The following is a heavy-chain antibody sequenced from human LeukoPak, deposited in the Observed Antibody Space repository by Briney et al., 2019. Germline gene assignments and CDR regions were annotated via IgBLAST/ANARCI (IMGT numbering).Heavy chain of an antibody. CDR3: ARATLYDFWSGSPLDY. Sequence: GGSLRLSCAASGFTFSNYEMNWVRQAPGKGLEWVSYISSSSSTIYYADSVKGRFTISRDNAKNSLYLQMNSLRAEDTAVYYCARATLYDFWSGSPLDYWGQGTLVTVSS. D-gene: IGHD3-3*01. CDR1: GFTFSNYE. J-gene: IGHJ4*02. CDR2: ISSSSSTI. V-gene: IGHV3-48*01.